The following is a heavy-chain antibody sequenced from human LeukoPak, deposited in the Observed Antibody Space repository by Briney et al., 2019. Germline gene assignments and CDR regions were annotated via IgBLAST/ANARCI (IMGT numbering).Heavy chain of an antibody. V-gene: IGHV1-2*02. Sequence: WASVKVSCKASGYTFTGYYMHWVRQAPGQGLEWMGWINPNSGGTNYAQKFQGRVTMTRDTSISTAYMELSRLRSGDTAVYYCARDLWDGYNKMSFDYWGQGTLVTVSS. CDR3: ARDLWDGYNKMSFDY. CDR1: GYTFTGYY. CDR2: INPNSGGT. J-gene: IGHJ4*02. D-gene: IGHD5-24*01.